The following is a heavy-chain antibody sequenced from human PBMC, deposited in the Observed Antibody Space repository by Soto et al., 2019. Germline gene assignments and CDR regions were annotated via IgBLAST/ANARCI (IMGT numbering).Heavy chain of an antibody. CDR3: ARSDIVVVVAATAYFDY. CDR1: GGTFSSYA. J-gene: IGHJ4*02. CDR2: IIPISGTA. Sequence: ASVKVSCKASGGTFSSYAISWVRQAPGQGLEWMGGIIPISGTANYAQKFQGRVTITADESTSTAHMELSSLRSEDTAVYYCARSDIVVVVAATAYFDYWGQGTLVTVSS. D-gene: IGHD2-15*01. V-gene: IGHV1-69*13.